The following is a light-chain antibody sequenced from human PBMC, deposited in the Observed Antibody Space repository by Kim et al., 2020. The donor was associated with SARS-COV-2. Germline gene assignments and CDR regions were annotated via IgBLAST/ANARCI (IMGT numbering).Light chain of an antibody. V-gene: IGLV1-47*02. J-gene: IGLJ2*01. CDR3: ASWDDRLSVVV. CDR2: NDY. Sequence: ELTQPPSASGTPGQSVTISCSGSSSTIGNNYVYWHQKLPGAAPKLLIYNDYARPSGVPDRFSGSKSGTSASLAISGLRSEDEGDYYCASWDDRLSVVVFGGGTKLTVL. CDR1: SSTIGNNY.